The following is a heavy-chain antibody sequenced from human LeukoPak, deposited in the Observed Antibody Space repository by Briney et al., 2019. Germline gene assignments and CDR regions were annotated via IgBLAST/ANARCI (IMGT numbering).Heavy chain of an antibody. Sequence: SETLSLTCTVSGGSISSSSYYWGWIRQPPGKGLEWIGSIYYSGSTYYNPSLKSRVTISVDTSKNQFSLKLSSVTAADTAVYYCARDRRGRKYYDRDAFDIWGQGTMVTVSS. CDR2: IYYSGST. D-gene: IGHD3-22*01. J-gene: IGHJ3*02. CDR1: GGSISSSSYY. CDR3: ARDRRGRKYYDRDAFDI. V-gene: IGHV4-39*07.